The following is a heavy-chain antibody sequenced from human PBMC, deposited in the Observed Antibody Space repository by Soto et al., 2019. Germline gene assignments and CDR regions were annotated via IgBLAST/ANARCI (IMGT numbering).Heavy chain of an antibody. CDR3: AREGVDGGNSYYFDY. Sequence: EVQLLESGGGLVQPGGSLRLSCAASGFTFSSYSMNWVRQAPGKGLEWVSYISSSSSTIYYADSVKGRFTISRDNAKNSLYLQMNSLRDEDTAVYYCAREGVDGGNSYYFDYWGQGTLVTVSS. V-gene: IGHV3-48*02. CDR2: ISSSSSTI. D-gene: IGHD2-21*02. CDR1: GFTFSSYS. J-gene: IGHJ4*02.